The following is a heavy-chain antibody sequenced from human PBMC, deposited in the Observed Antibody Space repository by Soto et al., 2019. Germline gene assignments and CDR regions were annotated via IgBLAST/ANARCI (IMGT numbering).Heavy chain of an antibody. J-gene: IGHJ6*02. Sequence: GGSLRLSCAASGFTFDDYGMSWVRQAPGKGLEWVSGINWNGGSTGYADSVKGRFTISRDNAKNSLYLQMNSLRAEDTALYYCARDPIGYYYYGMDVWGQGTTVTVSS. CDR2: INWNGGST. CDR1: GFTFDDYG. CDR3: ARDPIGYYYYGMDV. V-gene: IGHV3-20*04.